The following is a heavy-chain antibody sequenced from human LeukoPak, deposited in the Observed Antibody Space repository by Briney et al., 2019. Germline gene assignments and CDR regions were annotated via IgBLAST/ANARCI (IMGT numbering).Heavy chain of an antibody. D-gene: IGHD6-13*01. CDR3: ARRYSSSWYDRSAGY. J-gene: IGHJ4*02. Sequence: SETLSLTCAVYGGSFSGYYWSWIRQPPRKGLEWIGEINHSGSTNCNPSLKSRVTISVDTSKNQFSLKLSSVTAADTAVYYCARRYSSSWYDRSAGYWGQGTLVTVSS. CDR2: INHSGST. CDR1: GGSFSGYY. V-gene: IGHV4-34*01.